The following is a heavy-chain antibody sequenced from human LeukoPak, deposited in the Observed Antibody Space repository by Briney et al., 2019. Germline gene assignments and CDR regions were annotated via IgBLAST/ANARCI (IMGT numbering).Heavy chain of an antibody. V-gene: IGHV3-21*01. D-gene: IGHD3-22*01. Sequence: PGGSLRLSCAASGFTFSSYSMNWVRQAPGKGLEWVSSISSSSSYIYYADSVKGRFTISRDNAKNSLYLQMNSLRAEDTAVYCCARPAREEYYYDSSGYSAADYWGQGTLVTVSS. J-gene: IGHJ4*02. CDR2: ISSSSSYI. CDR1: GFTFSSYS. CDR3: ARPAREEYYYDSSGYSAADY.